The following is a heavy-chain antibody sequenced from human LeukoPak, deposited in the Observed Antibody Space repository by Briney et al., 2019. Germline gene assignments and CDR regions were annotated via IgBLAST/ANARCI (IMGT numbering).Heavy chain of an antibody. J-gene: IGHJ4*02. CDR1: GFTFSDYY. CDR2: ISSSGSTI. Sequence: GGSLRLSCAASGFTFSDYYMSWIRQAPGKGLEWVSYISSSGSTIYYADSVKGRFTISRDNSKNTLYLQMNSLRAEDTALYYCAKDCTSTNCYVDYWGQGTLVTVSS. V-gene: IGHV3-11*01. D-gene: IGHD2-2*01. CDR3: AKDCTSTNCYVDY.